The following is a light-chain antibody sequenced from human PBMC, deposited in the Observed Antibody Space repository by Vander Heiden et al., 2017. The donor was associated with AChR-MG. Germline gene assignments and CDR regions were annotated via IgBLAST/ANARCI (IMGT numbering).Light chain of an antibody. V-gene: IGLV8-61*01. J-gene: IGLJ3*02. CDR1: AGSASAPYY. Sequence: TVVIQEPSLSVSPGGSATPTCAFNAGSASAPYYPSWYQPTPGQAPRTLIHSTNIRSSGVPDRFSGSSLGYKAALTITGVQPDDESVYYCGLFSATGPYVMFGGGTKLTVL. CDR2: STN. CDR3: GLFSATGPYVM.